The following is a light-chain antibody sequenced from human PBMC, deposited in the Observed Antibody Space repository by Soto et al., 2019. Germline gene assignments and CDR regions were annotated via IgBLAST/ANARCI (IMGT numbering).Light chain of an antibody. J-gene: IGKJ1*01. V-gene: IGKV1-39*01. CDR2: AAS. CDR3: QQSYIAPWT. Sequence: DIQMTQSPSSLSAPVGDRVTITCRASQPVTNYLSWYQQKPGKAHTLLIYAASRLPSGVPSRFSAGGSGTEFTLSINSLLPEDFATYYCQQSYIAPWTVGQGTMVDSK. CDR1: QPVTNY.